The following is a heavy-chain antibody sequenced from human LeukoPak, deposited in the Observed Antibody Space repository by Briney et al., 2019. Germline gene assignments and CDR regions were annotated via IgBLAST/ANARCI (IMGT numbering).Heavy chain of an antibody. J-gene: IGHJ4*02. D-gene: IGHD2-15*01. CDR1: GFTFYDYG. CDR2: INWNNVKT. V-gene: IGHV3-20*04. CDR3: ARPRDLCSSSSCPSLDY. Sequence: GGSLRLSCAASGFTFYDYGMSWVGQVPGKGLEGVAGINWNNVKTNYADSVKGRFTISRDNAKNSLYLQMNSLRDEDTALYYCARPRDLCSSSSCPSLDYWGQGTLVTVSS.